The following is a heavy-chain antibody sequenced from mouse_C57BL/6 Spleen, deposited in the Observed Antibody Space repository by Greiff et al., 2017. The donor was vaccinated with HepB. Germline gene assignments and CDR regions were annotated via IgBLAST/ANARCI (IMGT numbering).Heavy chain of an antibody. D-gene: IGHD2-5*01. V-gene: IGHV1-81*01. Sequence: VQLQQSGAELARPGASVKLSCKASGYTFTSYGISWVKQRTGQGLEWIGEIYPRSGNTYYNEKFKGKATLTADKSSSTAYMELRSLTSEDSAVYFCGIDSNRGYAMDYWGQGTSVTVAS. CDR2: IYPRSGNT. CDR3: GIDSNRGYAMDY. J-gene: IGHJ4*01. CDR1: GYTFTSYG.